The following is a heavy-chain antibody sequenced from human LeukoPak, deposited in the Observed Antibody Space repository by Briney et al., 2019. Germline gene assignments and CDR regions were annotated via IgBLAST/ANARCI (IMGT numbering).Heavy chain of an antibody. J-gene: IGHJ4*02. D-gene: IGHD3-10*01. CDR3: ARDRYYYGSGSQNFDY. CDR2: ISAYNGNT. Sequence: GASVKVSCKASGYTFTSYGISWVRQAPGQGLEWMGWISAYNGNTNYAQKLQGRVTMTTDTSTSTAYMELRSLRSDDTAVYYCARDRYYYGSGSQNFDYWGQGTLVTVSS. CDR1: GYTFTSYG. V-gene: IGHV1-18*01.